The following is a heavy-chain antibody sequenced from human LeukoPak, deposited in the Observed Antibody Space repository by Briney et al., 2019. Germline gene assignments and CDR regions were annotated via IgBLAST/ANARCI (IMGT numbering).Heavy chain of an antibody. J-gene: IGHJ4*02. CDR3: ARDRALGSGKYYFDY. CDR2: VNHSGRT. V-gene: IGHV4-34*01. CDR1: GGSFSDYW. Sequence: SETLSLTCAVYGGSFSDYWWTWIRQSPGKGLEWIGEVNHSGRTNYNPSLKSRVSISVDRSKKQFSLKLTSVTAADTAVYYCARDRALGSGKYYFDYWGQGTLVTVSA. D-gene: IGHD3-16*01.